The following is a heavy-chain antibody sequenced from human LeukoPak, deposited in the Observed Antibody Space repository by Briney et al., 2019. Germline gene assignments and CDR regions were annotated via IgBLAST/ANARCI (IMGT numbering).Heavy chain of an antibody. CDR1: GFTVSNAW. CDR2: IKKKTDGGTT. Sequence: GGSLRLSCAVSGFTVSNAWMSWVRQAPGKGLEWVGRIKKKTDGGTTEYAAPVEGRFTISRDDSKNTLYLQMNSLKAEDTAVYYCTTFADFRSGNSFDHWGQGTLVTVSS. V-gene: IGHV3-15*01. D-gene: IGHD3-3*01. J-gene: IGHJ4*02. CDR3: TTFADFRSGNSFDH.